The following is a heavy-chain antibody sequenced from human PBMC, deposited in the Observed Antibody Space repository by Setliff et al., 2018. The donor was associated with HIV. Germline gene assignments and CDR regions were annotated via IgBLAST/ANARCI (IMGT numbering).Heavy chain of an antibody. CDR3: ARTRLVGAARPYYFDY. J-gene: IGHJ4*02. CDR1: GYTFTSYY. V-gene: IGHV1-69*05. Sequence: SVKVSCKASGYTFTSYYVHWVRQAPGQGLEWMGGIIPIFGTANYAQKFQGRVTITTDESTSTAYMELSSLRSEDTAVYYCARTRLVGAARPYYFDYWGQGTLVTVSS. CDR2: IIPIFGTA. D-gene: IGHD6-6*01.